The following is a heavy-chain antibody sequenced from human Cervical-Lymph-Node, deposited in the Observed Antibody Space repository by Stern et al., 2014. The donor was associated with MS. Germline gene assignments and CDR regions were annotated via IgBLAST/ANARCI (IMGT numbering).Heavy chain of an antibody. CDR1: GFTFSSYD. CDR2: IGTAGDT. Sequence: EVQLLESGGGLVQPGGSLRLSCAASGFTFSSYDMHWVCQATGKGLEWVSAIGTAGDTYYPGSVKGRFTISRENAKNSLYLQMNSLRAGDTAVYYCARSMARTTVTTRVGTTLFDYWGQGTLVTVSS. J-gene: IGHJ4*02. V-gene: IGHV3-13*01. CDR3: ARSMARTTVTTRVGTTLFDY. D-gene: IGHD4-17*01.